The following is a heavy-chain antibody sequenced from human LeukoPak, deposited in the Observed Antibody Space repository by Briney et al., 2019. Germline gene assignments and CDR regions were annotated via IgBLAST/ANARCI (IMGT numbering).Heavy chain of an antibody. D-gene: IGHD5-18*01. J-gene: IGHJ4*02. CDR3: ARVAAMVAYFDY. CDR2: IYTSGST. V-gene: IGHV4-61*02. Sequence: PSETLSLTCTVSGGSISSGSYYWSWIRQPAGKGLEWIGRIYTSGSTNYNPSLNSRVTISVDTSKNQFSLKLSSVTAADTAVYYCARVAAMVAYFDYWGQGTLVTLSS. CDR1: GGSISSGSYY.